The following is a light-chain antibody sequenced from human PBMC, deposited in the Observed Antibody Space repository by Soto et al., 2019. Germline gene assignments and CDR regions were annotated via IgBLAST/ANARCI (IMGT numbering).Light chain of an antibody. CDR3: QSYDSSLSGYV. J-gene: IGLJ1*01. CDR1: SSNIGAGYD. CDR2: GNS. Sequence: QSVLAQPPSVSGAPGQRVTISCTGSSSNIGAGYDVHWSQQLPGTAPKLLVYGNSHRPSGVPDRFSGSKSGTSASLAITGLEAEDEADYYCQSYDSSLSGYVFGTGTKLSVL. V-gene: IGLV1-40*01.